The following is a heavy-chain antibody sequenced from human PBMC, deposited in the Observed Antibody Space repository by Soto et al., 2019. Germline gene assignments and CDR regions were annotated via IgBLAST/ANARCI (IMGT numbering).Heavy chain of an antibody. Sequence: SQTLSLTGVISGSSVSSNNVAWNCIRQSPSRGLEWLGRTYYRSKWYNNYAVSVKSRTTINADTSKNQFSLQLASVTPEDTAVYYCASAGAITHPFDNWGRGTLVTVSS. V-gene: IGHV6-1*01. CDR3: ASAGAITHPFDN. D-gene: IGHD3-10*01. CDR1: GSSVSSNNVA. J-gene: IGHJ4*02. CDR2: TYYRSKWYN.